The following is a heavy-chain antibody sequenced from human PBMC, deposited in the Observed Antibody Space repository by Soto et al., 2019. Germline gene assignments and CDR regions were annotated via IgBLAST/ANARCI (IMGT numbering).Heavy chain of an antibody. Sequence: EVQLVESGGGLVQPGGSLRLSCAASGFTFSSYSMNWVRQAPGKGLEWVSYISSSSSTIYYADSVKGRFTISRDNAKNSLNLQMNSLRAEDTAVYYCARDLFWAVTTSLDYWGQGTLVTVSS. CDR3: ARDLFWAVTTSLDY. J-gene: IGHJ4*02. CDR2: ISSSSSTI. V-gene: IGHV3-48*01. CDR1: GFTFSSYS. D-gene: IGHD4-17*01.